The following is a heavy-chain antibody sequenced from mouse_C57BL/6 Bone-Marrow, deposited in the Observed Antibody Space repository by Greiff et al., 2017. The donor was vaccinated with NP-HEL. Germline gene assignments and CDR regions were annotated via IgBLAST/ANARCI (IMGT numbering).Heavy chain of an antibody. Sequence: VQLQESGAELVRPGPSVKVSCKASGYAFTNYLIEWVKQRPGQGLEWIGVINPGSGGTNYNEKFKGKATLTADKSSSTAYMQLSSLTSEDSAVYFCARWFPPFAYWGQGTLVTVSA. J-gene: IGHJ3*01. D-gene: IGHD2-2*01. CDR3: ARWFPPFAY. CDR1: GYAFTNYL. V-gene: IGHV1-54*01. CDR2: INPGSGGT.